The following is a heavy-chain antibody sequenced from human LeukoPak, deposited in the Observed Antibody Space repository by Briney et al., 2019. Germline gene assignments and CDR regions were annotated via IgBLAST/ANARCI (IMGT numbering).Heavy chain of an antibody. CDR3: AKNSGSYYEEGY. Sequence: GGSLRLSCAASGFTFSSYAMSWVRQAPGKGLEWVSTISSSGGSTYYADSVKGRFNISRDNSNNTLYLQMNSLRAEDPAIYYCAKNSGSYYEEGYWGQGTLVTVSS. CDR1: GFTFSSYA. J-gene: IGHJ4*02. CDR2: ISSSGGST. V-gene: IGHV3-23*01. D-gene: IGHD1-26*01.